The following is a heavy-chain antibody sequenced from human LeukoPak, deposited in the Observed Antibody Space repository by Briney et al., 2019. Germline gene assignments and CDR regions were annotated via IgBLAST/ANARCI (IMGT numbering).Heavy chain of an antibody. J-gene: IGHJ4*02. CDR3: GRHLLRSVGAMGLDF. Sequence: GGSLRLSCIASGFTLGDHAMSWVRQAPGKGLEWVGFIRTKAYGGTTEYAASVKGRFTILRDDSTSIAYLQMNGLKAEDTAVYYCGRHLLRSVGAMGLDFWGQGTLVTVAS. CDR2: IRTKAYGGTT. V-gene: IGHV3-49*04. CDR1: GFTLGDHA. D-gene: IGHD1-26*01.